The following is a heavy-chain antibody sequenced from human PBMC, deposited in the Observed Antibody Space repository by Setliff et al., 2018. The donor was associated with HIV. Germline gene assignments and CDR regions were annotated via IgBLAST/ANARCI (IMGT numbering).Heavy chain of an antibody. Sequence: ASVKVSCKASGYTFTSYYLHWVRRAPGQGLEWMGWIGPYNGRTEYAQEFQGRVSLTIDTSASTAYMELRSLRSDDTAVYYCANLLVLRWEPHTRKKNGMDVWGQGTTVTVSS. D-gene: IGHD1-26*01. CDR3: ANLLVLRWEPHTRKKNGMDV. J-gene: IGHJ6*02. CDR1: GYTFTSYY. V-gene: IGHV1-18*04. CDR2: IGPYNGRT.